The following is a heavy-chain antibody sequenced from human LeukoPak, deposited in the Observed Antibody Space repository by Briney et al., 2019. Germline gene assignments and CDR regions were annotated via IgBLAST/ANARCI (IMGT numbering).Heavy chain of an antibody. D-gene: IGHD6-13*01. CDR3: AKDSSSWPWGPGDY. CDR1: GSIFSNYA. Sequence: GGSLRLSCAASGSIFSNYAMSWVRQAPGKGLEWVSAISRSGGSTYYADSVKGRFTISRDNSKNTLYLQMNSLRAEDTAVYYCAKDSSSWPWGPGDYWGQGTLVTVSS. V-gene: IGHV3-23*01. CDR2: ISRSGGST. J-gene: IGHJ4*02.